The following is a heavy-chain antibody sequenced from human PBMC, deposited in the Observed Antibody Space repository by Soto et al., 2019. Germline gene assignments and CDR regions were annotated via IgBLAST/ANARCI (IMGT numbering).Heavy chain of an antibody. CDR1: GFTFSSFA. J-gene: IGHJ4*02. CDR2: MSYDGSNK. V-gene: IGHV3-30-3*01. Sequence: QVQLVESGGGVVQPGRSLRLSCAASGFTFSSFAMHWVRQAPGKGLEWVAVMSYDGSNKYYADSVKGRFTISRDNSKNTVYLQMNSLRSEDTAVYYCARPRGFGVIIKFFDYWGQGTLVTVSS. D-gene: IGHD3-3*01. CDR3: ARPRGFGVIIKFFDY.